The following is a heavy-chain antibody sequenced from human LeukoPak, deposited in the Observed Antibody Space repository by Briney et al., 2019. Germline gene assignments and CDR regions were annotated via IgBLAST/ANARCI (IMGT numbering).Heavy chain of an antibody. D-gene: IGHD6-19*01. CDR1: GFTFSSYG. CDR2: ISGSGGST. V-gene: IGHV3-23*01. Sequence: PGGSLRLSCAASGFTFSSYGMSWVRQAPGKGLEWVSAISGSGGSTHYADSVKGRFTISRDNSKNTLYLQMTSLRAEDTAVYYCAKGGIEVASTSYYYYMDVWGKGTTVTISS. J-gene: IGHJ6*03. CDR3: AKGGIEVASTSYYYYMDV.